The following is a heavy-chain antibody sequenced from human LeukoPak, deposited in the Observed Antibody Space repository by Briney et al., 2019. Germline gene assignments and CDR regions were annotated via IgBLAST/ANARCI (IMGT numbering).Heavy chain of an antibody. J-gene: IGHJ6*02. CDR2: VYYNGAT. CDR3: ARHDPVGHYQHGMDV. CDR1: GGSISGYF. Sequence: SETLSLTCTVSGGSISGYFWSCIRQPPGKGLEFIGYVYYNGATLYSPSLKSRVTMSVDTPKNQFSLKLSSVTAADTAVYYCARHDPVGHYQHGMDVWGQGTTVIVSS. V-gene: IGHV4-59*08. D-gene: IGHD1-26*01.